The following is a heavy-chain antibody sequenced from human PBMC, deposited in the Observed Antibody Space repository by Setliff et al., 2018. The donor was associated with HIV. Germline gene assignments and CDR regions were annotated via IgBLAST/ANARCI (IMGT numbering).Heavy chain of an antibody. CDR1: GGSFSGYY. V-gene: IGHV4-34*01. D-gene: IGHD3-10*01. CDR2: INHSGST. Sequence: SETLSLTCAVYGGSFSGYYWSWVRQPPGKGLEWIGEINHSGSTNSNPSLKSRVTISADTTKNQFSLKLTSVTAADTAVYYCARGRMGYYGSGSYLPWGQGMLVTVSS. J-gene: IGHJ5*02. CDR3: ARGRMGYYGSGSYLP.